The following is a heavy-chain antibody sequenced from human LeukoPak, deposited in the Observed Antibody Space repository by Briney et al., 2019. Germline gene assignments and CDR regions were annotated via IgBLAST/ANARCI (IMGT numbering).Heavy chain of an antibody. CDR2: IYTSGST. J-gene: IGHJ3*02. Sequence: XXXPAGXGXXXIGRIYTSGSTNYSPSLKSRVTMSVDTSKNQFSLKLSSVTAADTAVYYCARTHGLRDAFDIWGQGTMVTVSS. CDR3: ARTHGLRDAFDI. D-gene: IGHD5-12*01. V-gene: IGHV4-4*07.